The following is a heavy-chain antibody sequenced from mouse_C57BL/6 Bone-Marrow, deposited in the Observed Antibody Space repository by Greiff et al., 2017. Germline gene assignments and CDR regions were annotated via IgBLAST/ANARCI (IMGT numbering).Heavy chain of an antibody. CDR3: AREGYYDYLDY. Sequence: EVQLQESGPELVKPGASVKISCKASGYTLTDYYMNWVKQSHGKSLEWIGDINPNNGGTSYNQKFKGKATLTVDKSSSTAYMELHSLTSKDSAVYYCAREGYYDYLDYWGQGTTRTVSS. V-gene: IGHV1-26*01. CDR2: INPNNGGT. D-gene: IGHD2-4*01. CDR1: GYTLTDYY. J-gene: IGHJ2*01.